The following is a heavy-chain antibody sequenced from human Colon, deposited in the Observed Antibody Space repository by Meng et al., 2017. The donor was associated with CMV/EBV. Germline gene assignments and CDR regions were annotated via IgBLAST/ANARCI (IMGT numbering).Heavy chain of an antibody. CDR2: MDPTTGRT. CDR1: GYSFTGYY. J-gene: IGHJ1*01. D-gene: IGHD3-16*01. Sequence: HVPLVQPGAGVRIPGASVKVSCKASGYSFTGYYIHWVRQAPGQGLEWMGWMDPTTGRTDYAQKFQGTVTMTRDTSISTAYLELSRLTSDATAVYYCASHSSYVWGSHHWGQGTLVTVSS. CDR3: ASHSSYVWGSHH. V-gene: IGHV1-2*02.